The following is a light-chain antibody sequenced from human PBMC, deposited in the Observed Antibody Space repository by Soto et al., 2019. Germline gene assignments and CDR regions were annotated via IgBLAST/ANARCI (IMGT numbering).Light chain of an antibody. CDR3: QHYNSNSRT. J-gene: IGKJ1*01. Sequence: DIQMTQSPSTLSASVGDRVTITCRASQNVDNWVAWYQQKPGKDPKFLIYDASNLESGVPSRFSGRVSGTDVTLTISCLQPADFPTDYGQHYNSNSRTFGQGTRV. V-gene: IGKV1-5*01. CDR1: QNVDNW. CDR2: DAS.